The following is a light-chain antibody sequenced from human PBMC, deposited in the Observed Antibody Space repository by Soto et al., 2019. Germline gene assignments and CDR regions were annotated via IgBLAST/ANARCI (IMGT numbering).Light chain of an antibody. CDR2: GES. Sequence: EIVMTQSPGTLSLSPGERATLSCRASERLSSVYLAWYQQRTGQPPRLLIYGESSRATDIPDRLSGSGSGTDLTLTISRLEPVDSAVYYCQQYGSSPTTCGQGTKVDI. J-gene: IGKJ1*01. CDR3: QQYGSSPTT. V-gene: IGKV3-20*01. CDR1: ERLSSVY.